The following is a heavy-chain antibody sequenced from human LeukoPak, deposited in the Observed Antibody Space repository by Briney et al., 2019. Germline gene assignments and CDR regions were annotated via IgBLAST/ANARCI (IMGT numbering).Heavy chain of an antibody. CDR3: ARDSGLHVHRFSFDY. Sequence: GGSLRLSCAASGFTFSSYAMSWVRQAPGKGLEWVSAISGSGGSTYYADSVKGRFTISRDNSKNTLYLQMNSLRAEDTAVYYCARDSGLHVHRFSFDYWGQGTLVTVSS. J-gene: IGHJ4*02. V-gene: IGHV3-23*01. D-gene: IGHD5-24*01. CDR2: ISGSGGST. CDR1: GFTFSSYA.